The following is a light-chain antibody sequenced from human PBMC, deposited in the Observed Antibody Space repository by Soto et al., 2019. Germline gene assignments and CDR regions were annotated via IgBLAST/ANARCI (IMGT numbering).Light chain of an antibody. V-gene: IGKV3-11*01. CDR1: QSISTY. CDR3: QQHSTLPLT. J-gene: IGKJ4*01. Sequence: EIVVTQSPATLSLSPGERATLSCRASQSISTYLAWYQQKPGQAPRLLIYDASNRATGIPARISASGSGTAFTLTIRRLEPADFHVYYCQQHSTLPLTFGGGTKVEIK. CDR2: DAS.